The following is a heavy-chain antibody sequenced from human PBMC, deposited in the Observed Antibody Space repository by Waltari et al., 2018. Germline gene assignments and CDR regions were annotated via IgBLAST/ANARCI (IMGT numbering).Heavy chain of an antibody. CDR2: IYYSGST. V-gene: IGHV4-59*11. D-gene: IGHD6-13*01. Sequence: QVQLQESGPGLVKPSETLSLTCTVSGGSISSHYWSWIRQPPGKGLEWLGYIYYSGSTNDNPSLKSRVTISVDTFKNQFSLKLSTVTAADTAVYYCARAPYSSSWTIDYWGQGTLVTVSS. J-gene: IGHJ4*02. CDR3: ARAPYSSSWTIDY. CDR1: GGSISSHY.